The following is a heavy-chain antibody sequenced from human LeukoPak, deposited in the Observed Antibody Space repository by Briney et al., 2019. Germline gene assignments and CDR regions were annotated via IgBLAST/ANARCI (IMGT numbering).Heavy chain of an antibody. CDR2: IYYSGST. CDR1: GYSISSGYF. Sequence: SETLSLTCTVSGYSISSGYFWSWIRQPPGKGLEWIGYIYYSGSTNYNPSLKSRVTISVDTSKNQFSLKLSSVTAADTAVYYCARNGMATINHYYYYMDVWGKGTTVTVSS. D-gene: IGHD5-24*01. V-gene: IGHV4-61*01. J-gene: IGHJ6*03. CDR3: ARNGMATINHYYYYMDV.